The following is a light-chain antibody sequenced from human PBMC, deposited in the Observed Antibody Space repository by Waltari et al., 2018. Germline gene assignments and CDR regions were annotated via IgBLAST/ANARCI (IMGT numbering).Light chain of an antibody. V-gene: IGLV2-11*01. Sequence: QSALTQPRSVSGSPGQSLAISCTCTSSDVCASNYVFWYQQHSGEPPKLTIYDVIKRPSGVPDRFSGSKSGNMASLTISGLQAEDEADYYCWSYAGRNTYVFGAGTKVTVL. CDR3: WSYAGRNTYV. CDR2: DVI. CDR1: SSDVCASNY. J-gene: IGLJ1*01.